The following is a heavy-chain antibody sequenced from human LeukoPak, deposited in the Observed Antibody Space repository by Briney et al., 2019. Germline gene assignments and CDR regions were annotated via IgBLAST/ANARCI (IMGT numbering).Heavy chain of an antibody. D-gene: IGHD6-19*01. CDR2: IYSGGST. CDR3: ARVGQQWEPLDY. Sequence: GESLKISWAAPGFTVSSNYMGWVRQPPGKGLEWVSVIYSGGSTYYADSVKGRFTISRDNSKNTLYLQMNSLRAEDTAVYYCARVGQQWEPLDYWGQGTLVTVSS. J-gene: IGHJ4*02. V-gene: IGHV3-66*01. CDR1: GFTVSSNY.